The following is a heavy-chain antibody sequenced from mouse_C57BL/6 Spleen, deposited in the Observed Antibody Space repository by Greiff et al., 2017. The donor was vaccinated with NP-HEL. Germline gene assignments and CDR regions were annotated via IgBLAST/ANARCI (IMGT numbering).Heavy chain of an antibody. V-gene: IGHV1-64*01. CDR1: GYTFTSYW. J-gene: IGHJ2*01. CDR2: IHPNSGST. Sequence: QVQLQQSGAELVKPGASVKLSCKASGYTFTSYWMHWVKQRPGQGLERIGMIHPNSGSTNYNEKFKSKATLTVDKSSSTAYMQLSSLTSEDSAVYYCARWGSPGYFDYWGQGTTLTVSS. CDR3: ARWGSPGYFDY.